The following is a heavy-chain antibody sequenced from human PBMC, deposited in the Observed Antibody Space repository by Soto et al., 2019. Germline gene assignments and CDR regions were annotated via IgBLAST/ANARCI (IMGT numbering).Heavy chain of an antibody. CDR3: ARYASPCGDYVHLY. Sequence: SKTLSLTCTVSGGSISSYYWGWIRHPPGKGLEWIGYIYYSGSTNDNPSLKSRVTISVDTSKNQFSLKLSSVTPADTAVYYCARYASPCGDYVHLYWGQGTLVTVSS. V-gene: IGHV4-59*08. J-gene: IGHJ4*02. D-gene: IGHD4-17*01. CDR1: GGSISSYY. CDR2: IYYSGST.